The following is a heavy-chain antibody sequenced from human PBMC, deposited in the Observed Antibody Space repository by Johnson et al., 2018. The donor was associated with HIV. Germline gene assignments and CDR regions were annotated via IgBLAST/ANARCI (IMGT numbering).Heavy chain of an antibody. J-gene: IGHJ3*02. CDR3: AKTPGDN. Sequence: QVQLVESGGGVVQPGRSLRLSCAASGFTFSSYAMHWVRQAPGKGLEWVAVISYDGSNKYYADSVKGRFTISRDNAKNSLYLQMNSLRAEDTAVYYCAKTPGDNWGQGTMVTVSS. V-gene: IGHV3-30*04. CDR2: ISYDGSNK. CDR1: GFTFSSYA.